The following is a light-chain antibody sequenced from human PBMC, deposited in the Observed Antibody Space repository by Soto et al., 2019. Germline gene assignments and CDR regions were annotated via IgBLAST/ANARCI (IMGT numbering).Light chain of an antibody. Sequence: DIQMTQSPSSLSASVGDRVTITCRASQSISSYLNWYQQKPGKAPKLLIYAASSLQSGVPSRFSGSGSGTDFTLTISSLQREDFATYYCQQSYSTLTFGGGTKVEIK. J-gene: IGKJ4*01. CDR1: QSISSY. CDR2: AAS. V-gene: IGKV1-39*01. CDR3: QQSYSTLT.